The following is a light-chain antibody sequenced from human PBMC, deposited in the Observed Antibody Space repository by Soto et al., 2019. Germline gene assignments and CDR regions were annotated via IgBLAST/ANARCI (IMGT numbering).Light chain of an antibody. V-gene: IGKV3-15*01. CDR1: QSVYSN. Sequence: EIVMTQSPATLSVSPGEGATLSCRASQSVYSNLAWYQQKPGQAPRLLIYGASTRATGSPARFSGSGSGTEFTLTLSSLQSEDFAAYYCQQYDSWPLTVGGGTKVQIK. CDR2: GAS. CDR3: QQYDSWPLT. J-gene: IGKJ4*01.